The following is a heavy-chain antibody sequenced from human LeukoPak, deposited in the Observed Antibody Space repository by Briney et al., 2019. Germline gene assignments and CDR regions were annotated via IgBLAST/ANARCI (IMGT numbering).Heavy chain of an antibody. V-gene: IGHV3-23*01. CDR3: AKLRCSSTSCYIFDY. J-gene: IGHJ4*02. CDR2: ISGSGGST. D-gene: IGHD2-2*02. CDR1: GFTFSSYA. Sequence: PGGSLRLSCAASGFTFSSYAMGWVRQAPGKGLEWVSAISGSGGSTYYANSVKGRFTISRDNSKNTLYLQMNSLRAEDTAVYYCAKLRCSSTSCYIFDYWGQGTLVTVSS.